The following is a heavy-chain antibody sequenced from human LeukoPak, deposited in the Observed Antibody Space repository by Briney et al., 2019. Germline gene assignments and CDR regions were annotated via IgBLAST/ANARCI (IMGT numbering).Heavy chain of an antibody. CDR2: IYHGGAT. Sequence: SGTLSLTCAVSGASITSNHWWSWARPAPGDGLEWIGEIYHGGATTYNPSLKSRLTMSVDRSKNEFSLSLRSVTAADTAVYYCATYLYGDYGYYYFDYWGPGTLVTVSS. V-gene: IGHV4-4*02. D-gene: IGHD4-17*01. J-gene: IGHJ4*02. CDR1: GASITSNHW. CDR3: ATYLYGDYGYYYFDY.